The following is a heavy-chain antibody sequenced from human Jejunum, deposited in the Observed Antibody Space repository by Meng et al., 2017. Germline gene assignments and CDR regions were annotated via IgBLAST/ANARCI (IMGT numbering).Heavy chain of an antibody. Sequence: SETLSLTCTVSGGSISNLYDYWGWVRQPPGKGLEWIGNIYYSGRTYYNPSLKSRVTIGIDTSKNEFSLRLSSVTVADTAVFYCSRAPDYGDFKYYFDYWGQGILVTVSS. CDR2: IYYSGRT. V-gene: IGHV4-39*07. J-gene: IGHJ4*02. D-gene: IGHD4-17*01. CDR1: GGSISNLYDY. CDR3: SRAPDYGDFKYYFDY.